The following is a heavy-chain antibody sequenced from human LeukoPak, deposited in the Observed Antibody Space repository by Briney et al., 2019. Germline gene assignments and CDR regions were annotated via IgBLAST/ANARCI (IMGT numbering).Heavy chain of an antibody. CDR3: ARDFLMVYPADY. CDR1: GFTLSSYG. Sequence: PGGSLRLSCAASGFTLSSYGMSWVRQAPGKGLEWVSAISGSGGSTYYADSVKGRFTISRDNSKNTLYLQMNSLRAEDTAVYYCARDFLMVYPADYWGQGTLVTVSS. CDR2: ISGSGGST. J-gene: IGHJ4*02. V-gene: IGHV3-23*01. D-gene: IGHD2-8*01.